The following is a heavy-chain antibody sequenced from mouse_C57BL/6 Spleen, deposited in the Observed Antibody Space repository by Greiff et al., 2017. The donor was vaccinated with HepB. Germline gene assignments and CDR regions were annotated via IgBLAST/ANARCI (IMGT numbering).Heavy chain of an antibody. Sequence: VQLQQSGTVLARPGASVKMSCKTSGYTFTSYWMHWVKQRPGQGLEWIGAIYPGNSDTSYNQKFKGKAKLTAVTSASTAYMELSSLTNEDSAVYYCTRGGSYGSSSHWYFDVWGTGTTVTVSS. CDR3: TRGGSYGSSSHWYFDV. J-gene: IGHJ1*03. CDR1: GYTFTSYW. D-gene: IGHD1-1*01. CDR2: IYPGNSDT. V-gene: IGHV1-5*01.